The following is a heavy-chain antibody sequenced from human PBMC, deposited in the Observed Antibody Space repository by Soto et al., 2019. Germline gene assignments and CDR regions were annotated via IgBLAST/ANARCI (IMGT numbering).Heavy chain of an antibody. D-gene: IGHD2-15*01. CDR2: IYYTGST. J-gene: IGHJ4*02. CDR1: GGSISSDSAY. Sequence: QLQLQESGPGLVKPSETLSLTCSVSGGSISSDSAYWGWIRQPPGQGLEWIGNIYYTGSTYYSSSLGGRITTSVDTSRNHFSLKLNSLTAADTSVYYCAREDHRISGFDFWGRGTLITVSS. CDR3: AREDHRISGFDF. V-gene: IGHV4-39*02.